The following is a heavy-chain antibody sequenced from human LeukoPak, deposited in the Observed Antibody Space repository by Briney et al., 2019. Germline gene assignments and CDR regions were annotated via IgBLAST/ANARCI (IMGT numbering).Heavy chain of an antibody. D-gene: IGHD5-12*01. V-gene: IGHV3-23*01. CDR1: GFTFINYA. Sequence: GGSPRLSCAASGFTFINYAMSWVRQAPGKGLEWVSAVNTDGADTFYADSVQGRFTISRDNSKNTLYLQMNSLRAEDTAVYYCARGYSGYDVYGMDVWGQGTTVTVSS. CDR2: VNTDGADT. J-gene: IGHJ6*02. CDR3: ARGYSGYDVYGMDV.